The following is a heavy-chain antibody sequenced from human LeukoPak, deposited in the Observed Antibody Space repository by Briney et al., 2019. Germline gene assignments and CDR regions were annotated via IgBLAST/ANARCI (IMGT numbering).Heavy chain of an antibody. Sequence: GGSLRLSCAASGFTFSSYAMSWVRQAPGKGLEWVSAISGSGGSTYYADSVKGRFTISRDNSKNTLYLQMNSLRAEDPAVYYCAKDHGIAVAGTLWGQGTLVTVSS. CDR2: ISGSGGST. J-gene: IGHJ4*02. D-gene: IGHD6-19*01. CDR3: AKDHGIAVAGTL. V-gene: IGHV3-23*01. CDR1: GFTFSSYA.